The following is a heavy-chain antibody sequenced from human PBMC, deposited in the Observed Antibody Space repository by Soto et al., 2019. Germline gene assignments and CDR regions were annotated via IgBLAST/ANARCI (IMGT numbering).Heavy chain of an antibody. CDR1: GYTFTSYA. V-gene: IGHV1-3*01. CDR2: INAGNGNT. Sequence: QVQLVQSGAEVKKPGASVKVSCKASGYTFTSYAMHWVRQAPGQRLEWMGWINAGNGNTKYSQKFQGRVTITRDTSASTAYIELSSLRSEDTAVYYCARERTTIPYYYYYGMDVWGQGTTVTVSS. CDR3: ARERTTIPYYYYYGMDV. J-gene: IGHJ6*02. D-gene: IGHD4-4*01.